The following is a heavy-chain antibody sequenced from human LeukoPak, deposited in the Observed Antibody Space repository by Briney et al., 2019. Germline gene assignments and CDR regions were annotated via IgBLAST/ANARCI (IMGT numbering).Heavy chain of an antibody. D-gene: IGHD3-22*01. J-gene: IGHJ4*02. Sequence: GPTLLQPTPTLTLTCTFSGFALGTSGGGVGWIRQPPGKALEGHSLIYWYGEKRYSPSLKSRLTITKDTSKNQVVLTMTNMDPVDTATYYCAHCSGYYDSSGYYQTPYFDYWGQGTLVTVSS. CDR1: GFALGTSGGG. V-gene: IGHV2-5*01. CDR3: AHCSGYYDSSGYYQTPYFDY. CDR2: IYWYGEK.